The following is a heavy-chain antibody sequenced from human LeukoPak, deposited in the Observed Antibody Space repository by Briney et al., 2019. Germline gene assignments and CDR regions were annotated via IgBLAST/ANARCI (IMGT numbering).Heavy chain of an antibody. CDR1: GFTFSSNW. CDR2: INNDGGTT. D-gene: IGHD5-12*01. Sequence: GGSLRLSCAASGFTFSSNWMHWVRQAPGKGLVWVSRINNDGGTTNYADSVKGRFTISRDNAKNTLYLQMNSLRAEDTAVYFCAREGAYGGYSWGQGTLVTVSS. V-gene: IGHV3-74*01. J-gene: IGHJ4*02. CDR3: AREGAYGGYS.